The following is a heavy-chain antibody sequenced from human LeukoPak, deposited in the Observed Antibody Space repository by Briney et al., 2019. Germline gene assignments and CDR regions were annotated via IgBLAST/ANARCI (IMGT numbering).Heavy chain of an antibody. CDR3: ARDPYYGSGRYRYGMDV. Sequence: GASVKVSCKASGGTFSSYAISWVRQAPGQGLEWMGGIIPIFGTANYAQKFQGRVTITADESTSTAYMELSSLRSEDTAVYYCARDPYYGSGRYRYGMDVWGKGTTVTISS. CDR1: GGTFSSYA. D-gene: IGHD3-10*01. J-gene: IGHJ6*04. V-gene: IGHV1-69*13. CDR2: IIPIFGTA.